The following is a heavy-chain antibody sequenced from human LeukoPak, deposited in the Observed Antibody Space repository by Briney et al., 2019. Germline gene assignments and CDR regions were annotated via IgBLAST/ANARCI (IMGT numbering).Heavy chain of an antibody. CDR1: GGSISSYY. Sequence: SETLSRTCTVSGGSISSYYWSWIRQPPGKGLEWIGYIYYSGSTNYNPSLKSRVTISVDTSKNQFSLKLSSVTAADTAVYYCARAATRYCSGGSCYRYRTYWYFDLWGRGTLVTVSS. D-gene: IGHD2-15*01. V-gene: IGHV4-59*01. CDR2: IYYSGST. CDR3: ARAATRYCSGGSCYRYRTYWYFDL. J-gene: IGHJ2*01.